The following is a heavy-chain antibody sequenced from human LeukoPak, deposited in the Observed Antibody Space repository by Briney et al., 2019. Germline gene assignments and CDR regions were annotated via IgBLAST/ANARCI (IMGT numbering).Heavy chain of an antibody. CDR2: TSGSGGNT. Sequence: SGGSLRLYCAASGFTLRSYDMSWVRQAPGKGLEWVAATSGSGGNTYYADSVKGRFTISRDNSKNTLYLQMNSLRAEDTAVYYCAKEYSGYGFDYWGQGTLVTVSS. J-gene: IGHJ4*02. V-gene: IGHV3-23*01. D-gene: IGHD5-12*01. CDR1: GFTLRSYD. CDR3: AKEYSGYGFDY.